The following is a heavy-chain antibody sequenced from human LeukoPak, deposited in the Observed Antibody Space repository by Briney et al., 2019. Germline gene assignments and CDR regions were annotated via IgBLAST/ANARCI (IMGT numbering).Heavy chain of an antibody. CDR2: ISGSGSST. CDR3: AKDLPYCGGDCHPDAFDI. D-gene: IGHD2-21*02. CDR1: GFTFSSYA. J-gene: IGHJ3*02. V-gene: IGHV3-23*01. Sequence: GGSLRLSCAASGFTFSSYAMSWVRQAPGKGLEWVSAISGSGSSTYYADSVKGRFTISRDNSKNTLYLQMNSLRAEDTAVYYCAKDLPYCGGDCHPDAFDIWGQGTMVTVSS.